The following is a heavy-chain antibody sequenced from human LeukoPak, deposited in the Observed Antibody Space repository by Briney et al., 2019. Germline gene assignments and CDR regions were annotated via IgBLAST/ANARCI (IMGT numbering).Heavy chain of an antibody. D-gene: IGHD2-8*02. CDR2: ISGSGSST. J-gene: IGHJ5*02. V-gene: IGHV3-23*01. Sequence: GGSLRPSRAAAEFTLFNFTISWVRPAPGEGGGGGSSISGSGSSTYYADSVKGRFTISRDNSKNMLYLHMNSLRDEDTAVYYCSTYRQVLLPFVSWGQGTLVTVSS. CDR1: EFTLFNFT. CDR3: STYRQVLLPFVS.